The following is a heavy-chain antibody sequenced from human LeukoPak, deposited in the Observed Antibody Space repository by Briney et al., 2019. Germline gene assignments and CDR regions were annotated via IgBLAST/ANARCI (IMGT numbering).Heavy chain of an antibody. Sequence: SETLSLTCTVSGGSISSGGYYWSWIRQHPGKGLEWIGYIYYSGSTHYNPSLKSRVTISVDTSKNQFSLKLSSVTATDTAVYYCARDMTDWWFDPWGQGTLVTVSS. CDR1: GGSISSGGYY. D-gene: IGHD3-9*01. CDR3: ARDMTDWWFDP. CDR2: IYYSGST. J-gene: IGHJ5*02. V-gene: IGHV4-31*03.